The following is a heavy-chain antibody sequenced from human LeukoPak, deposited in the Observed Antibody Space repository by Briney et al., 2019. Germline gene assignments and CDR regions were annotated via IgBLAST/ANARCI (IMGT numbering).Heavy chain of an antibody. D-gene: IGHD6-13*01. Sequence: GPSVKVSCKASGYTFTGYYMHWVRQAPGQELEWMGWFSPNSGDTKFAQKFQGRVTMTRDTSISTAYMELSRLRSDDTAVYYCARATDISSWYLAYWGQGTLVTVSS. CDR3: ARATDISSWYLAY. CDR2: FSPNSGDT. J-gene: IGHJ4*02. V-gene: IGHV1-2*02. CDR1: GYTFTGYY.